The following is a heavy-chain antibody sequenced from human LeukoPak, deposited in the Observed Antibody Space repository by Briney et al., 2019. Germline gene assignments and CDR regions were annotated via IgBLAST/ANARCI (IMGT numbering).Heavy chain of an antibody. CDR1: GGSISSGSYY. CDR3: ARGDYYYGMDV. J-gene: IGHJ6*02. V-gene: IGHV4-61*02. Sequence: SQTLSLTCTVSGGSISSGSYYWSWIRQPAGKGLEWIGRIYTSGSTNYNPSLKSRVTMSVDTSKNQFSLKLSSVTAADTAVYYCARGDYYYGMDVWGQGTTVTVSS. CDR2: IYTSGST.